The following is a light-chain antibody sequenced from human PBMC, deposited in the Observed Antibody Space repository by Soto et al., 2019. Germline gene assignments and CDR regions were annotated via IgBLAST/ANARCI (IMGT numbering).Light chain of an antibody. CDR2: DAS. CDR1: QDINIY. J-gene: IGKJ2*01. Sequence: DIQMTQSPSSLSASVGDRVTITCQASQDINIYLNWYQQKPGKAPKLLIYDASNLETGVPSRFSGSGSGTDFTFTISSLQPEDIATYYCQQYDNLYTFGQGTKLEIK. V-gene: IGKV1-33*01. CDR3: QQYDNLYT.